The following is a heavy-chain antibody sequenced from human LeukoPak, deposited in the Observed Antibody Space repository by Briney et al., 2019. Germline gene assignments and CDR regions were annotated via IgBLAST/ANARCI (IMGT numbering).Heavy chain of an antibody. Sequence: PGGSLRLSCAASGFTFSSYWMHWVRQAPGKGLVWVSHINSDGSSTSYADSVKGRFTISRDNAKNTVYLQMNSLRAEDTAVYYCAKDRAAAAGFDYWGQGTLVTVSS. V-gene: IGHV3-74*01. CDR2: INSDGSST. D-gene: IGHD6-13*01. CDR1: GFTFSSYW. J-gene: IGHJ4*02. CDR3: AKDRAAAAGFDY.